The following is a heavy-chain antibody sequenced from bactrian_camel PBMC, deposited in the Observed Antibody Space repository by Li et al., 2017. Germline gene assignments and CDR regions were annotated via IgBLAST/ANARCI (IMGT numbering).Heavy chain of an antibody. J-gene: IGHJ6*01. V-gene: IGHV3S40*01. CDR1: GFTFSRSV. CDR3: ATDDDTVVAGADFGY. CDR2: INSNGGST. D-gene: IGHD6*01. Sequence: VQLVESGGGLVQPGESLALSCATSGFTFSRSVMSWGRQAPGKELEWIATINSNGGSTFYADSVKGRFTISRDNAKNTVYLQMNSLKSEDTALYYCATDDDTVVAGADFGYWGQGTQVTVS.